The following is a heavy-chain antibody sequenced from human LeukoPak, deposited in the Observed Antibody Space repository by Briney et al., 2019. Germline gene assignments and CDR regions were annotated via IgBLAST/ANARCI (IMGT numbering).Heavy chain of an antibody. CDR3: ARVAGGSSDY. D-gene: IGHD2-15*01. J-gene: IGHJ4*02. CDR2: SYHTGNT. CDR1: GYSISSGYY. Sequence: SETLSLTCAVSGYSISSGYYWGWIRQPPGKGLEWIGSSYHTGNTDYNPSLKSRVTVSVDTSKNQFSLTLSSVTAADTAVYYGARVAGGSSDYWGQGNLVTVSS. V-gene: IGHV4-38-2*01.